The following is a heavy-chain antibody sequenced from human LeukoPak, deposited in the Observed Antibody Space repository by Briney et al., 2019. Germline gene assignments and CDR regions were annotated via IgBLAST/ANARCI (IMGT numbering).Heavy chain of an antibody. Sequence: SETLSLTCTVSGGSISRYYWSWIRRPAGKGLEWIGRIYTSGSTNYNPSLKSRVTMSVDTSKNQFSLKLSSVTAADTAVYYCARGPAYDFWSGYYLYSVAVVAFDIWGQGTMVTVSS. J-gene: IGHJ3*02. CDR2: IYTSGST. CDR3: ARGPAYDFWSGYYLYSVAVVAFDI. D-gene: IGHD3-3*01. V-gene: IGHV4-4*07. CDR1: GGSISRYY.